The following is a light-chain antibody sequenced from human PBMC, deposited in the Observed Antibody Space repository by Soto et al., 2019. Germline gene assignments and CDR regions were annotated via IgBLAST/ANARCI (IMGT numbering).Light chain of an antibody. V-gene: IGKV1D-8*03. Sequence: VIWMTQSPSLLSASTGDRVTISCRMRQGISSYLAWYQQKPGKAPELLIYAASTLQSGVPSRFSGSGSGTEFTLTISSLQSEDFALYYCHPYNKWPLITFGQGTRLETK. CDR2: AAS. J-gene: IGKJ5*01. CDR1: QGISSY. CDR3: HPYNKWPLIT.